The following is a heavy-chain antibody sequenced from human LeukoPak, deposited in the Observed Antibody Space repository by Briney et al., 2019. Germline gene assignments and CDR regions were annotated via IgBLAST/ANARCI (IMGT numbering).Heavy chain of an antibody. D-gene: IGHD6-13*01. CDR2: IGTAGDT. Sequence: GGSLRLSCAASGFTFSSYDMHWVRQATGKGLEWVSAIGTAGDTYYPGSVKGRFTISRENAKNSLYLQMNSLRAGDTAVYYCARWGTWRQQLVPYFDLWGRGTLVTVSS. J-gene: IGHJ2*01. CDR3: ARWGTWRQQLVPYFDL. CDR1: GFTFSSYD. V-gene: IGHV3-13*01.